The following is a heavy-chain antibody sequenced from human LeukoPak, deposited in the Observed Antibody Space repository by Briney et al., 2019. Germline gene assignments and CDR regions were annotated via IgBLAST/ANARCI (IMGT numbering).Heavy chain of an antibody. CDR2: IKQDGSEK. D-gene: IGHD6-19*01. Sequence: GGSLRLSCEASGFRFKSYWMSWVRQSPGKGLQWVANIKQDGSEKYYVDSVKGRFTISRDNARNSVYLEMDSVRVEDMGLYFCARETSGWCFGFWGQGTLVSVSS. CDR1: GFRFKSYW. CDR3: ARETSGWCFGF. J-gene: IGHJ4*02. V-gene: IGHV3-7*01.